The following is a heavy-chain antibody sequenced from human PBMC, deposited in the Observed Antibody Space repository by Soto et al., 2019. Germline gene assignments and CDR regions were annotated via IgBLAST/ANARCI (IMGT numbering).Heavy chain of an antibody. J-gene: IGHJ4*02. CDR1: GGTFSNYT. D-gene: IGHD3-3*01. CDR3: ATDFAETAYYFDY. Sequence: AVKVSCKASGGTFSNYTIIWVRQAPGQGLEWMGRFIPIHGKANYAQKFQGRVTITEDTSTNTAYMELSSLRSEDTAVYYCATDFAETAYYFDYWGQGTLVTVSS. V-gene: IGHV1-69*08. CDR2: FIPIHGKA.